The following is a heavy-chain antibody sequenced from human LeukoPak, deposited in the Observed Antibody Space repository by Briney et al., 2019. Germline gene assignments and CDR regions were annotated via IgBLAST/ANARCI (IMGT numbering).Heavy chain of an antibody. Sequence: GGSLRLSCAGSGFTFSSYAMSWVRQAPGKGLEGVSAISDTGATTYDADSVKGRFTISRDNSRSTLYLQMNSLRAEDTALYYCAKDTSIGRYCTNGVCSPFDYWGQGTLVTVSS. CDR3: AKDTSIGRYCTNGVCSPFDY. D-gene: IGHD2-8*01. V-gene: IGHV3-23*01. CDR1: GFTFSSYA. J-gene: IGHJ4*02. CDR2: ISDTGATT.